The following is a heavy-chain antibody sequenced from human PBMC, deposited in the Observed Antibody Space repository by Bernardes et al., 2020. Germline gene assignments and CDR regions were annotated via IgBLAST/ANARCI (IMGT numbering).Heavy chain of an antibody. CDR2: ISWDGGST. V-gene: IGHV3-43D*04. CDR1: GFTFDDYA. Sequence: GGSLRLSCAASGFTFDDYAMHWVRQAPGKGLEWVSLISWDGGSTYYADSVKGRFTISRDNSKNSLYLQMNSLRAEDTALYYCAKDIRPWSGLPLNAFDIWGQGTMVTVSS. CDR3: AKDIRPWSGLPLNAFDI. J-gene: IGHJ3*02. D-gene: IGHD3-3*01.